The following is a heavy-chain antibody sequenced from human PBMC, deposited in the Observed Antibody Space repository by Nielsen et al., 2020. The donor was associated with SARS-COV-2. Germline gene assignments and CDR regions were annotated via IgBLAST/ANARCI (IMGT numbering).Heavy chain of an antibody. J-gene: IGHJ6*02. CDR2: IYYSGST. Sequence: SETLSLTRTVSGGSISSSSYYWGWIRQPPGKGLEWIGSIYYSGSTYYNPSLKSRVTISVDTSKNQFSLKLSSVTAADTAVYYCASGRYCSGGSCYSTGRYYGMDVWGQGTTVTVSS. D-gene: IGHD2-15*01. CDR1: GGSISSSSYY. CDR3: ASGRYCSGGSCYSTGRYYGMDV. V-gene: IGHV4-39*07.